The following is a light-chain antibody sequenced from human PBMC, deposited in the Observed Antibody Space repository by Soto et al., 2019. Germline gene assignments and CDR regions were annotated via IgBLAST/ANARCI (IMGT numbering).Light chain of an antibody. CDR1: QRISTY. CDR2: AAS. Sequence: DIQMTQSPSSLSASVGDRVTITCRASQRISTYLSWYQQKPGKAPKLLIYAASSLQSGVPSRFSGSGSGTDFTLTISSLQPEDFATYYCQQSYSTPPITFGQGTRLEIK. V-gene: IGKV1-39*01. CDR3: QQSYSTPPIT. J-gene: IGKJ5*01.